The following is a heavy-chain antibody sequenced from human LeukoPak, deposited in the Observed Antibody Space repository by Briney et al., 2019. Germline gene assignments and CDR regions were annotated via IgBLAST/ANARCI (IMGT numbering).Heavy chain of an antibody. V-gene: IGHV1-24*01. J-gene: IGHJ4*02. D-gene: IGHD6-13*01. Sequence: ASVKVSCKVSGYTLTELSMHWVRQAPGKGLEWMGGFDPEDGETIYAQKFQGRVTMTEDTSTDTVYMELSSLRSEDAAVYYCARGYSSSWYHFDYWGQGTLVTVSS. CDR1: GYTLTELS. CDR3: ARGYSSSWYHFDY. CDR2: FDPEDGET.